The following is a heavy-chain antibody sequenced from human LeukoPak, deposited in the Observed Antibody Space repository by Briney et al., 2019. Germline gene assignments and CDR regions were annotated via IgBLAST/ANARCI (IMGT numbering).Heavy chain of an antibody. Sequence: GGSLRLSCAASGFTFRSYWMSWVRQAPGKGLEWVANIKQDGSEKYYVDSVKGRFTISRDNAKNSLYLQMNSLRAEDTAVYYCARVRSKITMVRGVIIRAGDFDYWGQGTLVTVSS. CDR1: GFTFRSYW. CDR3: ARVRSKITMVRGVIIRAGDFDY. V-gene: IGHV3-7*01. D-gene: IGHD3-10*01. J-gene: IGHJ4*02. CDR2: IKQDGSEK.